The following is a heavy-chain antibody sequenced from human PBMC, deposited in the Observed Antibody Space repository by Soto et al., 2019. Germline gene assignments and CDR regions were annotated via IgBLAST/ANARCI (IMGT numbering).Heavy chain of an antibody. J-gene: IGHJ4*02. Sequence: QLQLQESGPGLVKPSETLSLTCTVSGGSISSSSYYWDWIRQPPGKGLEWIGSIYYSGSTYYNPSLQSRVTISVDTSKKQFSLKLSSVTAADTAVYYCARRGGATIMDYWGQGTLVTVSS. D-gene: IGHD5-12*01. CDR2: IYYSGST. CDR3: ARRGGATIMDY. CDR1: GGSISSSSYY. V-gene: IGHV4-39*01.